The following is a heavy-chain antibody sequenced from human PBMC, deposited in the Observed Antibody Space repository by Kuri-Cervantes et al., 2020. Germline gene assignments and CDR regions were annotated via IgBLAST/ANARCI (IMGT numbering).Heavy chain of an antibody. D-gene: IGHD1-26*01. Sequence: GESLKISCAASGFTFSNYGMHWVRQAPGKGLEWVALIRFDGSNKYHEDSVKGRFTISRDNSKNTLYLQMGSLRAEDSAVYYCARDGNALDIWGQGTMVTVSS. CDR2: IRFDGSNK. CDR1: GFTFSNYG. J-gene: IGHJ3*02. V-gene: IGHV3-30*02. CDR3: ARDGNALDI.